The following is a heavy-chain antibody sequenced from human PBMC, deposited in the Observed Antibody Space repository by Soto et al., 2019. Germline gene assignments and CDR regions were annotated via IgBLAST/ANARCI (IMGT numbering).Heavy chain of an antibody. D-gene: IGHD3-22*01. CDR3: ARSPRGYYDSSGYYKSGELDP. V-gene: IGHV4-4*02. CDR1: GGSISSSNW. Sequence: QVQLQESGPGLVKPSGTLSLTCAVSGGSISSSNWWSWVRQPPGKLLEWIGEIYHSGSTNYNPSLKSRVTISVDKSKYQFSVKLSSVTAADTAVYYCARSPRGYYDSSGYYKSGELDPWGQGTLVTVSS. J-gene: IGHJ5*02. CDR2: IYHSGST.